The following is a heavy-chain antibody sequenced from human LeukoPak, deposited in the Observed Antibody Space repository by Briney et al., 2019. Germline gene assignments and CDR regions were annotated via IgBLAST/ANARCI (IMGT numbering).Heavy chain of an antibody. J-gene: IGHJ6*03. CDR1: GFTFSSYG. CDR2: ISGSGGST. CDR3: AKTAAGPQKIYYYYMDV. Sequence: PGGSLRLSCAASGFTFSSYGMHWVRQAPGKGLEWVSAISGSGGSTYYADSVKGRFTISRDNSKNTLYLQMNSLRAEDTAVYYCAKTAAGPQKIYYYYMDVWGKGTTVTVSS. V-gene: IGHV3-23*01. D-gene: IGHD6-13*01.